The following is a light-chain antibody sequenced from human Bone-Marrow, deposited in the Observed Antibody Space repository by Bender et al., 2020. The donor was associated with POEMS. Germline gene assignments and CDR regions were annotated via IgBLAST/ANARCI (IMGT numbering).Light chain of an antibody. CDR1: STDVGTYNL. V-gene: IGLV2-23*02. CDR2: EVT. Sequence: QSALTQPASVSGSPGQSITISCTGTSTDVGTYNLVSWYQQHPGKVPKLMIYEVTKRPSEVSNRFSASKSGNTASLTISGLQAEDGADYYCCSYAGDSSWVFGGGTKLTVL. CDR3: CSYAGDSSWV. J-gene: IGLJ3*02.